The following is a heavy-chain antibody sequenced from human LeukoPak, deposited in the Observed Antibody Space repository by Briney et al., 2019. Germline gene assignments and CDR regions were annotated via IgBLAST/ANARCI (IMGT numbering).Heavy chain of an antibody. CDR2: ISSSSSYI. V-gene: IGHV3-21*01. D-gene: IGHD1-26*01. CDR3: ASRGSYGGGWFDH. J-gene: IGHJ5*02. Sequence: PGGSLRLSCAASGFTFSSYSMNWVRQAPGKGLEWVSSISSSSSYIYYADSVKGRFTISRDNAKNSLYLQMNSLRAEDTAVYYCASRGSYGGGWFDHWGQGTLVTVSS. CDR1: GFTFSSYS.